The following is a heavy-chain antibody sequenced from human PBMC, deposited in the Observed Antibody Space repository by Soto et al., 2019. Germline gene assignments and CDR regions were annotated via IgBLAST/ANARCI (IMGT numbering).Heavy chain of an antibody. D-gene: IGHD3-22*01. J-gene: IGHJ5*02. CDR3: ARETYYDSSGYFQGWFDP. CDR1: GGSISSYY. CDR2: IYTSGST. Sequence: LSLTCTDSGGSISSYYWSWIRQPAGKGLEWIGRIYTSGSTNYNPSLKSRVTMSVDTSKNQFSLKLSSVTAADTAVYYCARETYYDSSGYFQGWFDPWGQGTLVTVSS. V-gene: IGHV4-4*07.